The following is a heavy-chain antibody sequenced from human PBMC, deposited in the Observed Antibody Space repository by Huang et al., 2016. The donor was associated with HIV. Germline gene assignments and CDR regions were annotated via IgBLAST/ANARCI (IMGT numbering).Heavy chain of an antibody. J-gene: IGHJ4*02. CDR3: ARDPRIQSWLNYFDS. Sequence: EVQLVESGGGLVQPGGSLRLSCAASGFSISSYWMHCGRQAPGKGLVLVSRINSDGSSTSYADSVKGRFIISRDNAKNTLYLQMNSLRAEDTALYYCARDPRIQSWLNYFDSWGQGTLVSVSS. CDR2: INSDGSST. V-gene: IGHV3-74*01. D-gene: IGHD3-22*01. CDR1: GFSISSYW.